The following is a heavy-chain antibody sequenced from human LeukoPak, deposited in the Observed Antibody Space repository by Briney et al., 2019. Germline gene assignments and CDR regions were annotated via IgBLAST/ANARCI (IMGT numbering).Heavy chain of an antibody. CDR1: GYTFTNYW. CDR2: IYPGDSDT. CDR3: ARLGYDSTSGYFQH. V-gene: IGHV5-51*01. J-gene: IGHJ1*01. Sequence: LGESLKISCKGSGYTFTNYWIGWVRQMPGKGLEWMGIIYPGDSDTRYSPSFQGQVTISADKSISTAYLQWSSLKASDTAMYYCARLGYDSTSGYFQHWGQGTLVTVSS. D-gene: IGHD3-22*01.